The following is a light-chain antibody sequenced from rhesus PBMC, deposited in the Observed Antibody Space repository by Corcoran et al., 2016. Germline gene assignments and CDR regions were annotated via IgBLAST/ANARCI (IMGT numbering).Light chain of an antibody. V-gene: IGKV1-32*01. Sequence: DIQMTQSPSSLSASVGDRVTITCRASQGISRYLNLYQQKPGKAPKLLIYYANCLESGVPSRFRGSGSWTDFTLIISSLQPEDFATYCCQQYNSLPLTFGGGTKVEIK. CDR1: QGISRY. CDR3: QQYNSLPLT. CDR2: YAN. J-gene: IGKJ4*01.